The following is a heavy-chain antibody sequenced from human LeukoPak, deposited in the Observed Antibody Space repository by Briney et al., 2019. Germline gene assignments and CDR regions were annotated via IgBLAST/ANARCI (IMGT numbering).Heavy chain of an antibody. CDR1: GFTVSTNS. J-gene: IGHJ3*02. V-gene: IGHV3-53*01. D-gene: IGHD2-8*01. Sequence: GGSLRLTCTVSGFTVSTNSMSWVRQAPGKGLEWVPLLYSSVKHYSDSDKGRFTISRHNSKNTLLLQMNSPRAEDTAVYYCAKALMADHDAFDIWGQGTIVTVSS. CDR3: AKALMADHDAFDI. CDR2: LYSSVK.